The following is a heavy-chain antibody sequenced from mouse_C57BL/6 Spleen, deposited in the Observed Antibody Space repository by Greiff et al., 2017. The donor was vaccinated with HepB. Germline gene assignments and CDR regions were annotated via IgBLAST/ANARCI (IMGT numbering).Heavy chain of an antibody. V-gene: IGHV2-5*01. Sequence: QVQLQQSGPGLVQPSQSLSITCTVSGFSLTSYGVHWVRQSPGKGLEWLGVIWRGGSTDYNAAFMSRLSITKDNSKSQVFFKMNSLQADDTAIYYCATSYYGSSSYYFGYWGQGTTLTVSS. CDR2: IWRGGST. CDR3: ATSYYGSSSYYFGY. D-gene: IGHD1-1*01. CDR1: GFSLTSYG. J-gene: IGHJ2*01.